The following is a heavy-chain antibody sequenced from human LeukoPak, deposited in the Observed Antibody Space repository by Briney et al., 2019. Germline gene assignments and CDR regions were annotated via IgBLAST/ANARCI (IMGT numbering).Heavy chain of an antibody. CDR3: ATPSGSYFGYYYFPW. CDR1: GYKFTDYY. CDR2: VNPKNGEA. J-gene: IGHJ4*02. V-gene: IGHV1-69-2*01. D-gene: IGHD1-26*01. Sequence: ASVKISSKASGYKFTDYYVHWVQQAPGKALEWMGRVNPKNGEAMYVEKLLGRISISADTSTNTVYMELSSLRSGDQAVYYCATPSGSYFGYYYFPWWGKGTLVTVSS.